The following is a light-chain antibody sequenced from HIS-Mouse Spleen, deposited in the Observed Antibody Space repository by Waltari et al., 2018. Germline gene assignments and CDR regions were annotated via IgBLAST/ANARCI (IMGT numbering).Light chain of an antibody. CDR2: AAC. J-gene: IGKJ1*01. V-gene: IGKV1-9*01. CDR3: QQLNSYPPT. Sequence: DIQLTQSPSFLSASVGDRVTITCRASKGISSYLAWYQQKPGNAPKLLIYAACTLQSGVPSRFSGSVSGTEFTLTISSLQPEDFATYYCQQLNSYPPTFGQGTKVEIK. CDR1: KGISSY.